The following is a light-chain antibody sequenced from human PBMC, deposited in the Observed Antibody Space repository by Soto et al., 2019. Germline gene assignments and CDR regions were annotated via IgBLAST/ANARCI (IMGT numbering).Light chain of an antibody. CDR3: QQSYSTPWT. Sequence: DIQMTQSPSSLSASVGDRVTITCRASQSISTYLNWYQQKPGKAPKLLIYDVSSLKSGVPSRFSGSGSGTDFTLTISSLQPEDFATYYCQQSYSTPWTFGQGTKVDIK. CDR2: DVS. CDR1: QSISTY. V-gene: IGKV1-39*01. J-gene: IGKJ1*01.